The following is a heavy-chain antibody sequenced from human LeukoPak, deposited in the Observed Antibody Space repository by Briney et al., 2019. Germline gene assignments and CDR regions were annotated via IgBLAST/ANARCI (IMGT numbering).Heavy chain of an antibody. Sequence: PGGSLRLSCAASGFIVSSNYMSWIRQSPGKGLEWIGYIYYTGITAYNPSLGSRVTISVDRSNNQFSLRLTSVTAADTAVYYCARLHSSRAEEFDPWGQGTLVTVSS. CDR1: GFIVSSNY. V-gene: IGHV4-59*02. CDR3: ARLHSSRAEEFDP. CDR2: IYYTGIT. J-gene: IGHJ5*02.